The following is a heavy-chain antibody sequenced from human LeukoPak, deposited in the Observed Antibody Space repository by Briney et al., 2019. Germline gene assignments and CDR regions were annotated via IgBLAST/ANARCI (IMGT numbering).Heavy chain of an antibody. Sequence: ASVKVSCKASGYTFTGYYMHWVRQAPGQGLEWMGWINPNSGGTNYAQKFQGRVTMTRDTSISTAYMELSRLRSDDTAVYYCARASYYYGSGSASRYYYYYMDVWGKGTTVTVSS. CDR2: INPNSGGT. V-gene: IGHV1-2*02. CDR3: ARASYYYGSGSASRYYYYYMDV. CDR1: GYTFTGYY. J-gene: IGHJ6*03. D-gene: IGHD3-10*01.